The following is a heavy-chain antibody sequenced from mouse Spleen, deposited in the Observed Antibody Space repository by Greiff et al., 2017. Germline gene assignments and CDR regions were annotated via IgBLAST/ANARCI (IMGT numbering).Heavy chain of an antibody. CDR3: ATVYYYAMDY. CDR2: ISSGSSTI. J-gene: IGHJ4*01. CDR1: GFTFSDYG. Sequence: EVNLVESGGGLVKPGGSLKLSCAASGFTFSDYGMHWVRQAPEKGLEWVAYISSGSSTIYYADTVKGRFTISRDNAKNTLFLQMTSLRSEDTAMYYCATVYYYAMDYWGQGTSVTVSS. V-gene: IGHV5-17*01.